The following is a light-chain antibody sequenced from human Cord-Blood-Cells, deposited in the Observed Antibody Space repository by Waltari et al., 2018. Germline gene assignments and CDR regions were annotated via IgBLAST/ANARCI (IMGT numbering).Light chain of an antibody. CDR3: QQYGSSPFT. V-gene: IGKV3-20*01. J-gene: IGKJ3*01. Sequence: MVLTHSPGTLFLSPGERATLSCRASQSVSSSYLAWYQQKPGQAPRLLIYGASSRATGIPDRFSGSGSGTDFTLTISRLEPEDFAVYYCQQYGSSPFTFGPGTKVDIK. CDR2: GAS. CDR1: QSVSSSY.